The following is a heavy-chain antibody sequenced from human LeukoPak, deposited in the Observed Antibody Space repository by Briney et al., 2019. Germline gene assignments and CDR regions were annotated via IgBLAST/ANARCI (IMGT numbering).Heavy chain of an antibody. CDR3: AREDVVGQPSFGMDV. Sequence: VASVTVSCKASGGTFSSYAISWVRQAPGQGLEWMGEIIPIFGTANSTQKFQGRVTITADESTSTAYMELSSLRSEDTAVYYCAREDVVGQPSFGMDVWGQGTTVTVSS. V-gene: IGHV1-69*13. CDR2: IIPIFGTA. CDR1: GGTFSSYA. D-gene: IGHD2-21*01. J-gene: IGHJ6*02.